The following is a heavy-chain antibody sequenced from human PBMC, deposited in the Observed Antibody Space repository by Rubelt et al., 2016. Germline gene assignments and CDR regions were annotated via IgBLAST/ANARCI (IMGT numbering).Heavy chain of an antibody. CDR3: ARDYRSSSGRTLDY. CDR2: IYSGGTT. D-gene: IGHD3-22*01. Sequence: EVQLVESGGGLVQPGGSLRLSCAASGFTVSSNYVNWVRQAPGKGLEWVSIIYSGGTTYYADSVRGRFTISRDTSKNTVYLQMNSLRAEDTAVYYCARDYRSSSGRTLDYWGQGILVTVSS. CDR1: GFTVSSNY. J-gene: IGHJ4*02. V-gene: IGHV3-66*01.